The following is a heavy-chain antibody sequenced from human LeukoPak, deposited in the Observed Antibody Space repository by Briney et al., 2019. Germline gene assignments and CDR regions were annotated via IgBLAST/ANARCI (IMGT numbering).Heavy chain of an antibody. D-gene: IGHD1-14*01. CDR1: GFTFSSYW. CDR3: AKDLEPEGSSAPNWFDP. CDR2: INSDGSST. Sequence: GGSLRLSCAASGFTFSSYWMHWVRQAPGKGLVWVSRINSDGSSTSYADSVKGRFTISRDNAKNSLYLQMNSLRAEDTAVYYCAKDLEPEGSSAPNWFDPWGQGTLVTVSS. V-gene: IGHV3-74*01. J-gene: IGHJ5*02.